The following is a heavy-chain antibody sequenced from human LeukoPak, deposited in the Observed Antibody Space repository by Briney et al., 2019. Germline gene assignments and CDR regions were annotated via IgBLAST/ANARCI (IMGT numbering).Heavy chain of an antibody. V-gene: IGHV1-8*01. CDR1: GYTFTSYD. Sequence: ASVKVSCKASGYTFTSYDINWVRQATGQGLEWMGWMNPNSGNTGYAQKFQGRVTMTRNTSISTAYMELSSPRSEDTAVYYCARGLIAAAGDDAFDIWGQGTMVTVSS. CDR3: ARGLIAAAGDDAFDI. D-gene: IGHD6-13*01. J-gene: IGHJ3*02. CDR2: MNPNSGNT.